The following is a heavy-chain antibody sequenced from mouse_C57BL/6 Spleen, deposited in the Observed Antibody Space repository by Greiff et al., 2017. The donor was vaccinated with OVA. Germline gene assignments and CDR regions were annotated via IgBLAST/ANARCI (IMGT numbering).Heavy chain of an antibody. CDR3: ARETYYSNYDYFDY. D-gene: IGHD2-5*01. CDR2: ISYDGSN. CDR1: GYSITSGYY. V-gene: IGHV3-6*01. Sequence: EVQLVESGPGLVKPSQSLSLTCSVTGYSITSGYYWNWIRQFPGNKLEWMGYISYDGSNNYNPSLKNRISITRDTSKNQFFLKLNSVTTEDTATYYCARETYYSNYDYFDYWGQGTTLTVSS. J-gene: IGHJ2*01.